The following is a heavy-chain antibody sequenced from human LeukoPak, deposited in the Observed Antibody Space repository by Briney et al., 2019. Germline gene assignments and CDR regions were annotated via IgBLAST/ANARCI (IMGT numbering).Heavy chain of an antibody. V-gene: IGHV4-38-2*02. CDR1: GYSISTSYY. J-gene: IGHJ4*02. D-gene: IGHD4-17*01. CDR3: ARAGYGDSDFDY. CDR2: IYHSGNT. Sequence: SETLSLTCTVSGYSISTSYYWGWIRQPPGKGLEWIGSIYHSGNTYYNPSLKSRVTISVDTSKNQFSLKLNSVIAADTAVYYCARAGYGDSDFDYWGQGTLVTVSS.